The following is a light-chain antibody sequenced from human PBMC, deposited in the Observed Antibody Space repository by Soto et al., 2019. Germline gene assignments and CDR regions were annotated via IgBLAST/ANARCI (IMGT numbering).Light chain of an antibody. Sequence: EIVLTQSPDTLSLSPGDRATLSCRASQTVIHNHLAWHQQKPGQTPRLLVYGASSRATGIPDRFSGSGSGTAFTLTISRLEPEDFAVYYCQQHGTSPITFGQGTRLEIK. V-gene: IGKV3-20*01. J-gene: IGKJ5*01. CDR3: QQHGTSPIT. CDR2: GAS. CDR1: QTVIHNH.